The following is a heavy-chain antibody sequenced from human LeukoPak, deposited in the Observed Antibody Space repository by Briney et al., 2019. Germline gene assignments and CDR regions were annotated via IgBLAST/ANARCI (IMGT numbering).Heavy chain of an antibody. V-gene: IGHV4-34*01. CDR2: INHSGST. Sequence: PSETLSLTCAVYGGSFSGYYWSWIRRPPGKGLEWIGEINHSGSTNYNPSLKSRVTISVDTSKNQFSLKLSSVTAADTAVYYCARGAHVLLWFGEPYGMDVWGKGTTVTVSS. D-gene: IGHD3-10*01. CDR1: GGSFSGYY. CDR3: ARGAHVLLWFGEPYGMDV. J-gene: IGHJ6*04.